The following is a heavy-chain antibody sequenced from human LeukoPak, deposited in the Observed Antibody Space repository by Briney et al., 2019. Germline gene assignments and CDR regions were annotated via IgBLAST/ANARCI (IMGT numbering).Heavy chain of an antibody. J-gene: IGHJ3*02. CDR2: ISGDETYT. Sequence: PGGSLRLSCVASGFTFSTDFMHWIRQAPGEGLMWVSQISGDETYTNYADSVKGRFTISRDNAKNTLYLQMNSLRAEDTAMYYWVREDNAFNIWGQGTLVTVSS. V-gene: IGHV3-74*01. CDR3: VREDNAFNI. CDR1: GFTFSTDF.